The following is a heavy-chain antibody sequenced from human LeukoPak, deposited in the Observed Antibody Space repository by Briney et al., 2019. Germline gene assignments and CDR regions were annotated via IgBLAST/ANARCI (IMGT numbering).Heavy chain of an antibody. CDR3: ARGTRRFGGVISRIDP. V-gene: IGHV4-34*01. D-gene: IGHD3-16*01. CDR1: GGSFSGYY. CDR2: INHSGST. J-gene: IGHJ5*02. Sequence: NSSETLSLTCAVYGGSFSGYYWSWIRQPPGKGLEWIGEINHSGSTNYNPSLKSRVTISVDTSKNQFSLKLSSVTAADTAVYYCARGTRRFGGVISRIDPWGQGTLVTVSS.